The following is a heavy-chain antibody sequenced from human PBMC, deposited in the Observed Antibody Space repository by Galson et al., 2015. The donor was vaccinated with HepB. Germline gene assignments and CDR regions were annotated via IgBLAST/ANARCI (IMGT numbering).Heavy chain of an antibody. J-gene: IGHJ4*02. CDR2: IIPILGIA. CDR3: AREGLYYSGSYSVDY. CDR1: GGTFSSYA. V-gene: IGHV1-69*04. D-gene: IGHD1-26*01. Sequence: SVKVSCKASGGTFSSYAISWVRQAPGQGLEWMGRIIPILGIANYARKFQGRVTITADKSTSTAYMELSSLRSEDTAVYYCAREGLYYSGSYSVDYWGQGTLVTVSS.